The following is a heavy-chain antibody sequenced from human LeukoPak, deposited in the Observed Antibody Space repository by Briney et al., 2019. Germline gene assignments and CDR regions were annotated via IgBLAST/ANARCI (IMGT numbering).Heavy chain of an antibody. J-gene: IGHJ4*02. CDR1: GFTFSSYA. Sequence: PGGSLRLSCAASGFTFSSYALSWIRQAPGKGLEWVSAISGSGGSTYYADSVKGRFTISRDHSTHTLYLQMNSLRAEDTAVYYCAKDGSYYYYSSGYFQFDYWGPGTLVTVSS. CDR3: AKDGSYYYYSSGYFQFDY. CDR2: ISGSGGST. V-gene: IGHV3-23*01. D-gene: IGHD3-22*01.